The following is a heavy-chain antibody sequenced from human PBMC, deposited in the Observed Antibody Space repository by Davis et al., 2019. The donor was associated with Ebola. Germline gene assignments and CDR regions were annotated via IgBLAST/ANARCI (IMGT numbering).Heavy chain of an antibody. J-gene: IGHJ3*02. CDR1: GFTFDDYA. CDR3: AKDRGSYPDAFDI. D-gene: IGHD2-15*01. Sequence: PGGSLRLSCAASGFTFDDYAMHWVRQAPGKGLEWVSGISWNSGSIGYADSVKGRFTISRDNAKNSLYLQMNSLRAEDMALYYCAKDRGSYPDAFDIWGQGTMVTVSS. V-gene: IGHV3-9*03. CDR2: ISWNSGSI.